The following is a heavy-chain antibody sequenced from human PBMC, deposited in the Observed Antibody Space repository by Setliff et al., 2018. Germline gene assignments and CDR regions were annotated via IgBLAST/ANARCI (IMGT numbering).Heavy chain of an antibody. CDR3: AKEGYYDHFGYYHYYFDF. D-gene: IGHD3-22*01. CDR1: GGSISSGSYH. Sequence: PSETLSLTCALSGGSISSGSYHWSWIRQPAGQGLEWVGRLHTSGSANYNPSLMSRVTISVDMSKNQFSLKLSSVTAADTAVYYCAKEGYYDHFGYYHYYFDFWGQGTRVTVSS. V-gene: IGHV4-61*02. J-gene: IGHJ4*02. CDR2: LHTSGSA.